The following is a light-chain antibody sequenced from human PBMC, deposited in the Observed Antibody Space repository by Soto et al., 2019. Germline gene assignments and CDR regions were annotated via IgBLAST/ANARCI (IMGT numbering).Light chain of an antibody. CDR3: QQRSNWGLT. J-gene: IGKJ4*01. Sequence: EIVLTQSPATLSLSPGERATLSCRASQSVSSYLAWYQQKPGQAPRLLIYDASNRATGIPARFSGSGSGTNFTLTISSLEPEDFVVYYCQQRSNWGLTFGGGTKV. CDR1: QSVSSY. CDR2: DAS. V-gene: IGKV3-11*01.